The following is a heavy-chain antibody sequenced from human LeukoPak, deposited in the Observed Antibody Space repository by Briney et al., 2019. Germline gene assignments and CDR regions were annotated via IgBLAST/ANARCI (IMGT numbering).Heavy chain of an antibody. Sequence: SETLSLTCTVSGGSISSYYWGWIRQPPGKGLEWIGNIHYSGSTYYNPSLKSRVTISVDTSKNQFSLKLSSVTAADTAVYYCAREGHDSSGYYGVDAFDIWGQGTMVTVSS. D-gene: IGHD3-22*01. CDR3: AREGHDSSGYYGVDAFDI. J-gene: IGHJ3*02. CDR2: IHYSGST. CDR1: GGSISSYY. V-gene: IGHV4-39*07.